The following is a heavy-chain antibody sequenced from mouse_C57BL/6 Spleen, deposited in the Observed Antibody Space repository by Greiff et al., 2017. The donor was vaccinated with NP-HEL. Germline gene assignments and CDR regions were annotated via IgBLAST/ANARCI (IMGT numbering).Heavy chain of an antibody. Sequence: VQLQQSGAELVKPGASVKISCKASGYAFSSYWMNWVKQRPGKGLEWIGQIYPGDGDTNYNGKFKGKATLTADKSSSTAYMQLSSLTSEDSAVYFCAVGHSSGFVSMDYWGQGTSVTVSS. J-gene: IGHJ4*01. CDR3: AVGHSSGFVSMDY. D-gene: IGHD3-1*01. CDR2: IYPGDGDT. CDR1: GYAFSSYW. V-gene: IGHV1-80*01.